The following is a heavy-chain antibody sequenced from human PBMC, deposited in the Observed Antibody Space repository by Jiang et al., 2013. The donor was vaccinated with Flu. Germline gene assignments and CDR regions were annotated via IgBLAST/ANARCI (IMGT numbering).Heavy chain of an antibody. CDR1: GGTFSSYA. D-gene: IGHD1-14*01. Sequence: GAEVKKPGSSVKVSCKASGGTFSSYAISWVRQAPGQGLEWMGRIIPILGMTNYAQKFQGRVTVTADTSTNTAYIELSSLKSEDTAVYYCSRGTYTSGSGSVDYWGQGTLVTVSS. CDR2: IIPILGMT. J-gene: IGHJ4*02. CDR3: SRGTYTSGSGSVDY. V-gene: IGHV1-69*04.